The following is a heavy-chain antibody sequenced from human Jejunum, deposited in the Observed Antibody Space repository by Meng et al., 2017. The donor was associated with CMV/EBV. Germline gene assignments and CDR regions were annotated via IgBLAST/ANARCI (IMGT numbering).Heavy chain of an antibody. D-gene: IGHD6-19*01. Sequence: VGVGWIRQPPGKALEWLAVIFWDEDKRYSPSLKNRLTITKDTSKNQVVLTMTNVDPADTATYYCSHIFHRSGWYGDYWGQGTLVTVSS. CDR2: IFWDEDK. CDR1: VG. V-gene: IGHV2-5*02. CDR3: SHIFHRSGWYGDY. J-gene: IGHJ4*02.